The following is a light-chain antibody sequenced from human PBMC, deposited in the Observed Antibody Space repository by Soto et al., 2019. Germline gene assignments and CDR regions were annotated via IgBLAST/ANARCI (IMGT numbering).Light chain of an antibody. Sequence: QSALTQPPSACGSTRQSVTISCTGTSSDVGGYNYVSWYQQYPGRAPKHMIYEVTKRPSGVPDRLSGSKSGNTASLTVSGLQAEDEADYYCSSYAASNNFYFVFGGGTKLTVL. CDR1: SSDVGGYNY. J-gene: IGLJ3*02. CDR3: SSYAASNNFYFV. CDR2: EVT. V-gene: IGLV2-8*01.